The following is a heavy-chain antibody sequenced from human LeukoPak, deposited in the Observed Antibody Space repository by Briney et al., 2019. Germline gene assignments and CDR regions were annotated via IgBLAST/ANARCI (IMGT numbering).Heavy chain of an antibody. J-gene: IGHJ4*02. V-gene: IGHV3-7*01. Sequence: GGSLRLSCGASGFRFSSYWMSWVRQAPGKGLEWVANIKQDGSEKYYVDSVKGRFTISRDNAKSSVYLQMNSLSAEDTAVYYCARGDGSSWGQGILVTVSS. CDR2: IKQDGSEK. CDR3: ARGDGSS. CDR1: GFRFSSYW. D-gene: IGHD5-24*01.